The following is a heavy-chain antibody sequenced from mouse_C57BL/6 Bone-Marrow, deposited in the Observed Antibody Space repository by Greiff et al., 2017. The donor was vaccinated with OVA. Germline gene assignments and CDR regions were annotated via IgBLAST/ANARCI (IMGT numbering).Heavy chain of an antibody. V-gene: IGHV14-4*01. J-gene: IGHJ2*01. Sequence: EVQLQQSGAELVRPGASVKLSCTASGFNIKDDYMHWVKQRPEQGLEWIGWIDPENGDTEYASKFQGKAPITADTSSNTAYLQLSSLTSEDTAVYYCTTGVIDYWGQGTTLTVSS. CDR1: GFNIKDDY. CDR2: IDPENGDT. CDR3: TTGVIDY. D-gene: IGHD2-1*01.